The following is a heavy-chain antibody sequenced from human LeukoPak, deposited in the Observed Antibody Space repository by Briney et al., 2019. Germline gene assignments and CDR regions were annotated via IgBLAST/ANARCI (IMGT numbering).Heavy chain of an antibody. J-gene: IGHJ3*02. Sequence: GGSLRLSCAASGFTFSSYEMNWVRQAPGKGLEWVSYISSSGSTIYYADSVKGRFTISRDNAKNSLYLQMDSLRAEDTAVYYCARESDSSGYYLDAFDIWGQGTMVTVSS. CDR2: ISSSGSTI. V-gene: IGHV3-48*03. CDR3: ARESDSSGYYLDAFDI. CDR1: GFTFSSYE. D-gene: IGHD3-22*01.